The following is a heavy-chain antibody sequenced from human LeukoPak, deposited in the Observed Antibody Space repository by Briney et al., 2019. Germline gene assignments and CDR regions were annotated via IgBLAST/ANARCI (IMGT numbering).Heavy chain of an antibody. CDR2: IKQDGSEI. J-gene: IGHJ6*03. V-gene: IGHV3-7*01. Sequence: PGGSLRLSCAASGFTFSSYAMSWVRQAPGRGLEWVANIKQDGSEIYYVDSEKGRFTISRDNAKNSLYLQMNSLRAEDTAVYYCARDGATFSGYDWYYYMDVWGKGTTVTVSS. D-gene: IGHD5-12*01. CDR3: ARDGATFSGYDWYYYMDV. CDR1: GFTFSSYA.